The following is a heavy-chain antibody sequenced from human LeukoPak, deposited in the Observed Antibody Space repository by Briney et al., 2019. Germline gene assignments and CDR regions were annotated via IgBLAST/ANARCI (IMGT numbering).Heavy chain of an antibody. D-gene: IGHD3-22*01. CDR1: GYMFSSYG. J-gene: IGHJ4*02. CDR3: ARDQGHTSGYYPIKY. V-gene: IGHV3-33*01. CDR2: IWFDGSKK. Sequence: PGGSLRLSCAASGYMFSSYGLHWVRQAPGKGLEWVALIWFDGSKKYYADSVKGRFTISRDNSKNTLDLQMNNLRAEDTAVYYCARDQGHTSGYYPIKYWDQGTLVTVSS.